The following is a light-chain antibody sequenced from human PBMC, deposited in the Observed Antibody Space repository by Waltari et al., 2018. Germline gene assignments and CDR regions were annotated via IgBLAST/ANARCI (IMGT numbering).Light chain of an antibody. CDR1: QSMSSW. Sequence: DIQMTQSPSTLSASVGDIVTITCRASQSMSSWLAWYQQKPGKAPQLLIYKASNLESGVPARFSGGGSGTEFTLTINSLQPDDVATYYCQHDDSYPATFGRGTKVEIK. CDR2: KAS. V-gene: IGKV1-5*03. J-gene: IGKJ4*02. CDR3: QHDDSYPAT.